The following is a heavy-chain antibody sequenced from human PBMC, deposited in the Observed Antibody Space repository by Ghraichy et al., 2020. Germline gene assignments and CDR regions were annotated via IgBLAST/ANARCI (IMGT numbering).Heavy chain of an antibody. V-gene: IGHV3-48*01. CDR2: IRHNSDTI. Sequence: GVLNISCAASGFTFSHYSMNWVRQAPGKGLEWVSFIRHNSDTIDYSDSVKSRFTISRDNAANSLYLQMDSLRAEDTAVYYCARDHGGLVGAMSGPFDCWGQGTLVTVSS. J-gene: IGHJ4*02. D-gene: IGHD6-19*01. CDR3: ARDHGGLVGAMSGPFDC. CDR1: GFTFSHYS.